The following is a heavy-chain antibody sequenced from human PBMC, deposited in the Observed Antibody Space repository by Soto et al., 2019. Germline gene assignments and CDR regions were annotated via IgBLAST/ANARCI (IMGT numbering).Heavy chain of an antibody. J-gene: IGHJ6*02. V-gene: IGHV3-48*03. CDR1: GFTFSSYD. CDR2: MSSSGSTI. Sequence: EVQLVESGGGLVQPEGSLRLSCAASGFTFSSYDMNWVRQAPGKGLECVSYMSSSGSTIYYADSVKGRFTVSRDNAKSSLYLQMNSLRAEDTAVYYCAAIVVVPAAPMDAWGQGTTVTVSS. D-gene: IGHD2-2*01. CDR3: AAIVVVPAAPMDA.